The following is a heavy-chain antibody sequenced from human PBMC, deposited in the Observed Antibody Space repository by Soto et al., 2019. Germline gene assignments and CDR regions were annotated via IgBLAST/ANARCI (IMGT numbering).Heavy chain of an antibody. Sequence: SETLSLTCAVYGGSFSGYYWSWIRQPPGKGLEWIGEINHSGSTNYNPSLKSRVTISVDTSKNQFSLKLSSVTAADTAVYYCARTYSSSWSPFDYWGQGTLVTVSS. CDR3: ARTYSSSWSPFDY. J-gene: IGHJ4*02. V-gene: IGHV4-34*01. CDR1: GGSFSGYY. D-gene: IGHD6-13*01. CDR2: INHSGST.